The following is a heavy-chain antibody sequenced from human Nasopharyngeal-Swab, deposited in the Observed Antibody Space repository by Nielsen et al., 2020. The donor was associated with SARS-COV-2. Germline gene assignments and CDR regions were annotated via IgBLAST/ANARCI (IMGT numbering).Heavy chain of an antibody. V-gene: IGHV1-69*04. J-gene: IGHJ5*02. CDR2: IIPMRGIA. CDR1: GGTFRSQG. CDR3: ARGPDPALKFDP. Sequence: SVKVPCKASGGTFRSQGISWVRQAPGQGLEWMGRIIPMRGIANYAQKFQGRGTITADKSTSTVYMDLSSLRSEDTAVYYCARGPDPALKFDPWGQGTLVAVSS. D-gene: IGHD5-18*01.